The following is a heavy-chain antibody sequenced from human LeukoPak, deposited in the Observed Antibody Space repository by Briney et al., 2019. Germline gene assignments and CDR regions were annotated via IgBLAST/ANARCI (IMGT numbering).Heavy chain of an antibody. CDR3: ARGTRVGVPPEYYSFDS. D-gene: IGHD2/OR15-2a*01. CDR1: GYTLTGYY. J-gene: IGHJ4*02. Sequence: GASVKVSCKASGYTLTGYYLNWVRQSPEQGLEWMGWINPNSGGTNYAENFRNRVTMTRDTSISTAYMELSRLRSDDTAVYYCARGTRVGVPPEYYSFDSWGQGTLVTVSS. V-gene: IGHV1-2*02. CDR2: INPNSGGT.